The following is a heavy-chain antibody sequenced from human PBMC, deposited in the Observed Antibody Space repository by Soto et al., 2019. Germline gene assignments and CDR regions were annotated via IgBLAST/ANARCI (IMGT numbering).Heavy chain of an antibody. CDR1: GGSISSGGYY. Sequence: PSETLSLTCTVSGGSISSGGYYWSWIRQHPGKGLEWIGYIYYSGSTYYNPSLKSRVTISVDTSKNQFSLKLSSVTAADTAVYYCARLGSGSRLQAYGMGVWGQGTTVTVSS. CDR3: ARLGSGSRLQAYGMGV. J-gene: IGHJ6*02. V-gene: IGHV4-31*03. CDR2: IYYSGST. D-gene: IGHD3-10*01.